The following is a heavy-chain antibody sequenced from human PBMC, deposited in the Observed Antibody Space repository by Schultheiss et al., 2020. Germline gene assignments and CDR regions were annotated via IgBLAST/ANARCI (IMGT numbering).Heavy chain of an antibody. CDR3: ARVSGFASGWYIYFDY. V-gene: IGHV4-4*07. D-gene: IGHD6-19*01. CDR1: GASVTSYF. CDR2: IYTTAST. J-gene: IGHJ4*02. Sequence: SETLSLTCTISGASVTSYFWSWIRQPAGKGLEWIGHIYTTASTNYNPSLKSRVSMSLDTSKNQISLNLTSMTAADTAVYYCARVSGFASGWYIYFDYWGQGIQVTVSS.